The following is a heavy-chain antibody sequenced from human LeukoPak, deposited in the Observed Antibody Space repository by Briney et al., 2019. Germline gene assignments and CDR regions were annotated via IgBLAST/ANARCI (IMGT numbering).Heavy chain of an antibody. V-gene: IGHV1-69*04. Sequence: GASVTVSCKASGGTFSSYAISWVRQAPGQGLEWMGRIIPILGIANYAQKFQGRVTITADKSTSTAYMELSSLRSEDTAVYYCASPYCTNGVCPGWGQGTLVTVSS. CDR3: ASPYCTNGVCPG. J-gene: IGHJ4*02. CDR2: IIPILGIA. D-gene: IGHD2-8*01. CDR1: GGTFSSYA.